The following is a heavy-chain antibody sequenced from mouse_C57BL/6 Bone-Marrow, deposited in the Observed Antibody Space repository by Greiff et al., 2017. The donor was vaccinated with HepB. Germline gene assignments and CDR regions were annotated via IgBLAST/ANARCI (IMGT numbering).Heavy chain of an antibody. CDR3: APLREVYFDY. V-gene: IGHV1-26*01. Sequence: EVQLQQSGAELVKPGASVKLSCKASGYTFTNYYMNWVKQSHGKSLEWIGDINPNNGGTSYNQKFKGKATLTVDKSSSTAYMQLRSLTSEDSAVYYCAPLREVYFDYWGQGTTLTVSS. CDR1: GYTFTNYY. D-gene: IGHD1-1*01. CDR2: INPNNGGT. J-gene: IGHJ2*01.